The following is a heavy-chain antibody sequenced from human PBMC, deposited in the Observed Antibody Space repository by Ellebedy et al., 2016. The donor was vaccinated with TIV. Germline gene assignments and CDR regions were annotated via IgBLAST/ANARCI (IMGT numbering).Heavy chain of an antibody. Sequence: SETLSLTCTVSGGSIDSSSNYWGWIRQPPGTGLEWIGSMYYSGTTYYNPSLKSRFTISVDPSKNQFSLKLSSVTAADTAVYYCARNLVIFTFEKWYFDLWGRGTPVTVSS. D-gene: IGHD3/OR15-3a*01. CDR3: ARNLVIFTFEKWYFDL. CDR2: MYYSGTT. J-gene: IGHJ2*01. V-gene: IGHV4-39*01. CDR1: GGSIDSSSNY.